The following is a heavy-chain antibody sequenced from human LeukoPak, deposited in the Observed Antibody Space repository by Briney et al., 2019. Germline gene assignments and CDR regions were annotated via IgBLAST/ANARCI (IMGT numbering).Heavy chain of an antibody. CDR2: IYYSGST. CDR1: GGSISSYY. D-gene: IGHD6-19*01. CDR3: ARAVAVAGGFDY. Sequence: SETLFLTCTVSGGSISSYYWSWIRQPPGKGLEWLGYIYYSGSTNYNPSLKSRVTISVDTSKNQFSLKLSSVTAADTAVYYCARAVAVAGGFDYWGQGTLVTVSS. V-gene: IGHV4-59*01. J-gene: IGHJ4*02.